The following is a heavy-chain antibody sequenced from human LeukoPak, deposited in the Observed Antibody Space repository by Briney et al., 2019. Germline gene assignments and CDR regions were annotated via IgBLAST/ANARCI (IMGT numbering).Heavy chain of an antibody. D-gene: IGHD2-15*01. Sequence: PGGSLRLSCAASGFTFSSYWMSWVRQAPGKGLEWVANIKPDESEKYYVDSVRGRFTVSRDNPKNSLYLQMNSLRAEDTALYYCARMRGYCSGGSCFPADYWGQGTLVTVSS. CDR1: GFTFSSYW. V-gene: IGHV3-7*03. J-gene: IGHJ4*02. CDR2: IKPDESEK. CDR3: ARMRGYCSGGSCFPADY.